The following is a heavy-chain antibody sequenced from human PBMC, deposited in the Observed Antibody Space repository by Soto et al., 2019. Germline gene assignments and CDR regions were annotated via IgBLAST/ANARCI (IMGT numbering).Heavy chain of an antibody. D-gene: IGHD3-22*01. CDR3: ARDREAYDSSGCIDF. J-gene: IGHJ4*02. CDR2: IHYGGRT. V-gene: IGHV4-31*03. Sequence: QVQLQESGPGLVKPSQTLSLTCTVSGGSISSGGYYWSWIRQHPGEGLEWIGNIHYGGRTYYTPSLQSRVTIAVDTSKNQFSLKLTSVTAADTAVYYCARDREAYDSSGCIDFWGQGTLVTVSS. CDR1: GGSISSGGYY.